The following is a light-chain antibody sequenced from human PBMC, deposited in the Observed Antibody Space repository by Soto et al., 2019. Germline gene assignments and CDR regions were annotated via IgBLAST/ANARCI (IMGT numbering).Light chain of an antibody. V-gene: IGKV3-11*01. Sequence: EIVVTQSPATLSVSPGERATLSCRASQSVSNYLAWYQQKPGQGPRLLIYDASNRATGIPARVSGSGSGTDFTLTISRLEPEDFAVFYCQQYGTSEIIFGQGTKVDIK. J-gene: IGKJ1*01. CDR3: QQYGTSEII. CDR1: QSVSNY. CDR2: DAS.